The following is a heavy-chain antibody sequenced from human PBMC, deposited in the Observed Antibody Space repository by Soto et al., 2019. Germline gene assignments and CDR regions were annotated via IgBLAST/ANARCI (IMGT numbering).Heavy chain of an antibody. CDR3: ARSHSSSSRYYYYYGMDV. J-gene: IGHJ6*02. CDR1: GGTFSSYA. Sequence: QVQLVQSGAEVKKPGSSVKVSCKASGGTFSSYAISWVRQAPGQGLEWMGGIIPIFGTANYAQKFQGRVTITADESTSTAYMKLSSLRSEDTAVYYCARSHSSSSRYYYYYGMDVWGQGTTVTVSS. CDR2: IIPIFGTA. D-gene: IGHD6-6*01. V-gene: IGHV1-69*01.